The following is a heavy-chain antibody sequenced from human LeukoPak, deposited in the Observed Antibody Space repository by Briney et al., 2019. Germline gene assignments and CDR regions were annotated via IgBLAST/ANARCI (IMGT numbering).Heavy chain of an antibody. Sequence: SETLSLTCTVSGGSISSSSYYWGWIRQPPGKGLEWIGSIYYSGSTYYNPSLKRRVTISVDTSKNQFSLKLSSVTAADTAVYYCASHERGIIVVVPAAIGYWGQGPLVTVSS. D-gene: IGHD2-2*01. CDR2: IYYSGST. CDR3: ASHERGIIVVVPAAIGY. CDR1: GGSISSSSYY. J-gene: IGHJ4*02. V-gene: IGHV4-39*01.